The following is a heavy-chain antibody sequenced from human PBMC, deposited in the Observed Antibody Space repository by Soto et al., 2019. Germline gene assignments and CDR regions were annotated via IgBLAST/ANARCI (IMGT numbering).Heavy chain of an antibody. Sequence: FTGYYMHWVRQAPGQGLEWMGWINPNSGGTNYAQKFQGWVTMTRDTSISTAYMELSRLRSDDTAVYYCARGGEDCSSTSCPGFYYYYGMDVWGQGTTVTVSS. D-gene: IGHD2-2*01. CDR2: INPNSGGT. CDR1: FTGYY. V-gene: IGHV1-2*04. CDR3: ARGGEDCSSTSCPGFYYYYGMDV. J-gene: IGHJ6*02.